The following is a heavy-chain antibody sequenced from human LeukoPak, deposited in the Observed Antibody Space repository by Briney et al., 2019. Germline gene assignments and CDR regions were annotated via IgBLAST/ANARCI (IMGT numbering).Heavy chain of an antibody. CDR3: AKYAVVGTPFFDY. CDR1: GFTFSSHA. V-gene: IGHV3-23*01. D-gene: IGHD2-15*01. CDR2: ISDSGDST. J-gene: IGHJ4*02. Sequence: PGGSLRLSCAASGFTFSSHAMSWVRQAPGKGLEWVSAISDSGDSTYYADSVKGRFTISRDSSKNTLYLQMSSLRAEDTAVYYCAKYAVVGTPFFDYWGQGTLVTISS.